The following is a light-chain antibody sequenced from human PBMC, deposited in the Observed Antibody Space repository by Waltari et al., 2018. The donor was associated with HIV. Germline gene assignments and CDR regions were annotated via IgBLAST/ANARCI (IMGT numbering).Light chain of an antibody. CDR2: ALS. V-gene: IGKV2-40*01. CDR3: MQRIEFPRT. CDR1: QSLFDSDDGNTY. J-gene: IGKJ4*01. Sequence: DIVMTQTPLSLPVTPGEPASISCRSSQSLFDSDDGNTYLDWYLQKPGQSPQLLIYALSNRASGVPDRFSGSGSGTDFTLKISRVEAEDVGVYCCMQRIEFPRTSGGGTKVEIK.